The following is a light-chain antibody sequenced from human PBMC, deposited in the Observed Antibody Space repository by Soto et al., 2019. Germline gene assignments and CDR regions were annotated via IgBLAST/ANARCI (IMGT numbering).Light chain of an antibody. CDR2: AAS. CDR3: QQHGNSPRT. V-gene: IGKV3-20*01. J-gene: IGKJ1*01. Sequence: FVLPQPPGTLSLSPGERSTLSCSASQSVPSTYLAWYQHKPGQAPRLLIYAASSRATGIPVRFSGSGSGTDFTLTISRLEPEDFAVYYCQQHGNSPRTFGQGTKVDIK. CDR1: QSVPSTY.